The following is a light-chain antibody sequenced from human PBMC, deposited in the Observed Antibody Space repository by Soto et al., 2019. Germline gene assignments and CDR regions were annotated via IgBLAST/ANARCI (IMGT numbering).Light chain of an antibody. V-gene: IGKV3-15*01. Sequence: IVMTQSPATLSVSPGERATLSCRASQSISTKLAWYQQKPGQAPRLLIYVASTRATGIPVRFSGSGSGTEFTLTITSLQFEDFAVYYCQEYNDWRPLTFGGGTKVEIK. CDR1: QSISTK. CDR3: QEYNDWRPLT. J-gene: IGKJ4*01. CDR2: VAS.